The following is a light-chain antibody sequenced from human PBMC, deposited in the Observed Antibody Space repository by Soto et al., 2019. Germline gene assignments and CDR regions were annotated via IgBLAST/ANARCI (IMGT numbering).Light chain of an antibody. CDR3: QQYGTAPQT. CDR1: HNIRNNY. J-gene: IGKJ1*01. Sequence: EIVLTQSPATLSLSPGERATLSCRASHNIRNNYLAWYQQKPGQAPRLLIYDTSTRATGVPDKFGGGGSGTEVSLTISRLEPEDFAVYVCQQYGTAPQTFGQGTEVEV. V-gene: IGKV3-20*01. CDR2: DTS.